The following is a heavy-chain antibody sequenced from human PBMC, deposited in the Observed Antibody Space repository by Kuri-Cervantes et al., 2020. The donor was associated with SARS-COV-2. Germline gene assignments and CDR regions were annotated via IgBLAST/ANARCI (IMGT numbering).Heavy chain of an antibody. Sequence: GESLKISCAASGFTFSSYAMHWVRQAPGKGLEWVAVISYDGSNKYYADSVKGRFTISRDNSKNTLYLQMNSLRAEDTAVYYCAKDRNGLLDFDYWGQGTLVTVSS. D-gene: IGHD4-11*01. CDR3: AKDRNGLLDFDY. CDR1: GFTFSSYA. V-gene: IGHV3-30*07. CDR2: ISYDGSNK. J-gene: IGHJ4*02.